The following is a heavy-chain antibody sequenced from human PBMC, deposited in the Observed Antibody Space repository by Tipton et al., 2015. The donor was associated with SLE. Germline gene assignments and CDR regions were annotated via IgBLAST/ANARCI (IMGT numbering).Heavy chain of an antibody. CDR2: IYYSGST. V-gene: IGHV4-59*01. CDR1: GGSISSYY. CDR3: ARDSTIRAFDI. J-gene: IGHJ3*02. D-gene: IGHD2-2*01. Sequence: TLSLTCTVSGGSISSYYWSWIRQPPGKGLEWIGYIYYSGSTNYNPSLKSRVTISVDTYKKQISLILSSVTAADTAVYYCARDSTIRAFDIWGQGTMVTVSS.